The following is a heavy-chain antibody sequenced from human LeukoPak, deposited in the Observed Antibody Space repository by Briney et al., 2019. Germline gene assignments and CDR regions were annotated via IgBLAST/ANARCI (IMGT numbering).Heavy chain of an antibody. Sequence: SETLSLTCTVSGGSIRNYYWSWIRQPPGKGLGWIGYIYYSGTTNYNPSPKSRVTISIDTSKNQFSLKLSSVTAADTAVYYCARCFGSGCPNGVFDYWGQGTLVTVSS. CDR2: IYYSGTT. CDR3: ARCFGSGCPNGVFDY. V-gene: IGHV4-59*01. J-gene: IGHJ4*02. CDR1: GGSIRNYY. D-gene: IGHD6-19*01.